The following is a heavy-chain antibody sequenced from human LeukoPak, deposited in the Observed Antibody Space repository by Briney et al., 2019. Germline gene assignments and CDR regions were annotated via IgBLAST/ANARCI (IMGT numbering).Heavy chain of an antibody. J-gene: IGHJ4*02. CDR1: GYTFTSYG. Sequence: ASVKVSCKASGYTFTSYGISWVRQAPGQRLEWMGWINAGNGNTKYSQKFQGRVTITRDTSASTAYMELSSLRSEDTAVYYCAREYCSGGSCYDYWGQGTLVTVSS. CDR2: INAGNGNT. V-gene: IGHV1-3*01. CDR3: AREYCSGGSCYDY. D-gene: IGHD2-15*01.